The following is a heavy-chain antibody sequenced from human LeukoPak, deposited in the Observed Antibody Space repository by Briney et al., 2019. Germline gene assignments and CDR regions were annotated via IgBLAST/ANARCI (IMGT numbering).Heavy chain of an antibody. CDR2: IYYSGST. D-gene: IGHD3-22*01. J-gene: IGHJ1*01. CDR3: ARRRYYDSTGYLD. V-gene: IGHV4-39*01. CDR1: GGFISSSSYY. Sequence: SETLSLTCSVSGGFISSSSYYWGWIRQPPGKGPEWIGDIYYSGSTYFNPSLASRAVITIDTSKNQSSLRLSPVTAADTAVYYCARRRYYDSTGYLDWGQGTLVIVSS.